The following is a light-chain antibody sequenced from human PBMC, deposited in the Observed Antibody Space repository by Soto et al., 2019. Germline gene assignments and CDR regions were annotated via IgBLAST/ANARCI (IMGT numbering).Light chain of an antibody. Sequence: QSALTQPASVSGSPGQSITISCSGTNTDVGAYDYVSWYQQHPGKAPKLILYDAINRPSGVSDRFSGSKSGNTASLTISGLQAEDEAEYFCSSYSTISNLVFGTGTKLTVL. J-gene: IGLJ1*01. CDR2: DAI. V-gene: IGLV2-14*03. CDR3: SSYSTISNLV. CDR1: NTDVGAYDY.